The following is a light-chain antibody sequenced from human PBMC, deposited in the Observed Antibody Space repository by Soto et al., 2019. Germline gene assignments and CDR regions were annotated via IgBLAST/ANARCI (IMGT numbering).Light chain of an antibody. CDR2: AAS. CDR1: QGVSGW. Sequence: DIQMTQSPSCLSAAVGDSVTITCRASQGVSGWLAWYQQKPGKAPKLLIYAASGLQRGVPSRFSGSGSGTDFTLTTSSLLPHDFAPSYCHPHPTYYPRTFGQGTKVDIK. CDR3: HPHPTYYPRT. V-gene: IGKV1-5*01. J-gene: IGKJ1*01.